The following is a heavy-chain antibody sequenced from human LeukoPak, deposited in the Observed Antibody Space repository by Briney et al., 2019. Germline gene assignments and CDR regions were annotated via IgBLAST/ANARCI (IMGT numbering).Heavy chain of an antibody. CDR3: ARLSLVRGVVRWFDP. J-gene: IGHJ5*02. Sequence: SETLSLTCTVSGGSISSYYWSWIRQPPGKGLEWIGDIYFSGNTRNNPSLKSRLAISVDTYKNQFSLKLTSVTVADTAVYYCARLSLVRGVVRWFDPWGQGTLVTVSS. CDR2: IYFSGNT. D-gene: IGHD3-10*01. CDR1: GGSISSYY. V-gene: IGHV4-59*06.